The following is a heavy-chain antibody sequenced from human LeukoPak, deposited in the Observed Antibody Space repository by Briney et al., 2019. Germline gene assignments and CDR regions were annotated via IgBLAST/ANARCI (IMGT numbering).Heavy chain of an antibody. Sequence: ASVKVSCKASGGTFSSYAISWVRQAPGQGLEWVGGIIPIFGTANYAQKFQGRVTITADESTSTAYMELSSLRSEDTAVYYCARDLAARPGLGNFQHWGQGTLVTVSS. CDR2: IIPIFGTA. CDR1: GGTFSSYA. J-gene: IGHJ1*01. CDR3: ARDLAARPGLGNFQH. V-gene: IGHV1-69*13. D-gene: IGHD6-6*01.